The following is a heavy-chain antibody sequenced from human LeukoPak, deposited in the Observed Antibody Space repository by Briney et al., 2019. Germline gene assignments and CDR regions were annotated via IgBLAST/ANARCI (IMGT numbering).Heavy chain of an antibody. CDR1: GFTFSSYS. J-gene: IGHJ3*02. CDR2: MSGSGGTT. V-gene: IGHV3-23*01. D-gene: IGHD1-1*01. CDR3: AEGRTAVRDTFDI. Sequence: GGSLRLSCVASGFTFSSYSMSWVRQAPGKGLEWVSAMSGSGGTTDSAASVRGRFTISRDNSKNTLYLQMSSLRAEDTALYYCAEGRTAVRDTFDIWGQGTVVTVSS.